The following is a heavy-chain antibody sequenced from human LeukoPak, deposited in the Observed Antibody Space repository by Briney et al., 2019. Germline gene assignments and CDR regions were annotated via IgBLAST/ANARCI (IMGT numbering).Heavy chain of an antibody. D-gene: IGHD6-19*01. J-gene: IGHJ4*02. Sequence: ASVTVSCKASGYTFTGYYMHWVRQAPGQGLEWMGWINPNSGGTNYAQKFQGWVTMTRDTSISTAYKELSRLRSDDTAVYYCARGEYSSGWYAYWGQGTLVTVSS. V-gene: IGHV1-2*04. CDR1: GYTFTGYY. CDR2: INPNSGGT. CDR3: ARGEYSSGWYAY.